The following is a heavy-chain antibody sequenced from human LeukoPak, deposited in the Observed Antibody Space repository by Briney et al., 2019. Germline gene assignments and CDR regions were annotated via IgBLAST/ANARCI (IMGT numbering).Heavy chain of an antibody. D-gene: IGHD5-24*01. CDR1: GGSFSGYY. V-gene: IGHV4-34*01. CDR3: ARVDGYNLRN. Sequence: GSLRLSCAVYGGSFSGYYWSWIRQPPGKGLEWIGEINHSGSTNYNPSLKSRVTISVDTSKNQSSLKLSSVTAADTAVYYCARVDGYNLRNWGQGTLVTVSS. CDR2: INHSGST. J-gene: IGHJ4*02.